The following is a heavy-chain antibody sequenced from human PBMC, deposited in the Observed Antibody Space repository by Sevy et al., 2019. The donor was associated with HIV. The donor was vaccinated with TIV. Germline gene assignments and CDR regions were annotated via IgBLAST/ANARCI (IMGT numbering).Heavy chain of an antibody. CDR3: ARELYYYDSSGPQGYFDY. V-gene: IGHV4-31*03. J-gene: IGHJ4*02. Sequence: SETLSLTCTVSGDSISSGGYYWSWIRQHPGKGLEWIGYIYYSGSTYYNPSLKSRVTISVDTSKNQFSLKLSSVTAADTAVYYCARELYYYDSSGPQGYFDYWGQGTLVTVSS. CDR2: IYYSGST. CDR1: GDSISSGGYY. D-gene: IGHD3-22*01.